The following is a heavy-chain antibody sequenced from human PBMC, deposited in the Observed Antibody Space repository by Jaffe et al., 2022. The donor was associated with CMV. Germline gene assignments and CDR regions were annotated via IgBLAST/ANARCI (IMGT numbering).Heavy chain of an antibody. CDR3: TRPNTAMVAGFDY. CDR2: IRSKAYGGTT. V-gene: IGHV3-49*05. J-gene: IGHJ4*02. D-gene: IGHD5-18*01. CDR1: GFTFGDYA. Sequence: EVQLVESGGGLVKPGRSLRLSCTASGFTFGDYAMSWFRQAPGKGLEWVGFIRSKAYGGTTEYAASVKGRFTISRDDSKSIAYLQMNSLKTEDTAVYYCTRPNTAMVAGFDYWGQGTLVTVSS.